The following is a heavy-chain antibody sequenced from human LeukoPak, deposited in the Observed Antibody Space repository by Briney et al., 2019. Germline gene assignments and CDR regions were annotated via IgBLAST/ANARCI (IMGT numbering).Heavy chain of an antibody. J-gene: IGHJ4*02. D-gene: IGHD6-19*01. CDR1: GFTFSSYA. CDR2: IGGSGDKT. V-gene: IGHV3-23*01. Sequence: GGSLRLSCAASGFTFSSYAISWVRQAPGKGLEWVSTIGGSGDKTFYADSVKGRFTISRDNSKNMVHLQMNSLTGEDTALNYCVRRGDASSGWGDHDFWGQGALVTVSS. CDR3: VRRGDASSGWGDHDF.